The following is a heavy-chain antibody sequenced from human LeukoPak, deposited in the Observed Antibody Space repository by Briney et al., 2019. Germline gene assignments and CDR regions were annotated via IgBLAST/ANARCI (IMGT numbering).Heavy chain of an antibody. V-gene: IGHV3-23*01. CDR3: AKDSVILVRGVIID. CDR1: GFTFSSYS. J-gene: IGHJ4*02. CDR2: IRGNGGNT. Sequence: GGSLRLSCAASGFTFSSYSMNWVRQAPGKGLEWVSTIRGNGGNTYYADSVKGRFTISRDNSKNTLYLQMNGLRAEDTAVYYCAKDSVILVRGVIIDWGQGTLVTVSS. D-gene: IGHD3-10*01.